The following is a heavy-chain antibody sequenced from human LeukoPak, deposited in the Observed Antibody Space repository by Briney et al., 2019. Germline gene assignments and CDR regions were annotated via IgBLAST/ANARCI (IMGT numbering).Heavy chain of an antibody. V-gene: IGHV4-34*01. CDR3: ARRSGVTTYDY. J-gene: IGHJ4*02. CDR2: INHSGST. Sequence: SETLPLTCAVYGGSFSGYYWSWIRQPPGKGLEWIGEINHSGSTNYNPSLKSRVTISVDTSKNQFSLKLSSVTAADTAVYYCARRSGVTTYDYRGQGTLVTVSS. D-gene: IGHD4-17*01. CDR1: GGSFSGYY.